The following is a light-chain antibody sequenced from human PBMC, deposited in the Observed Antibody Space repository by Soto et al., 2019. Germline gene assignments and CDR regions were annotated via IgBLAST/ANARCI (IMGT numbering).Light chain of an antibody. J-gene: IGKJ1*01. CDR2: DAS. V-gene: IGKV1-5*01. Sequence: DIQMTQSPSTLSASVGDRVTITCRASQSISNWLAWYQQRPGQAPKLLIYDASSLESGVPSTFSGSASGTEFTLTISSLQPDDFATYYCQQYNSYSPTFGQGTKVDIK. CDR1: QSISNW. CDR3: QQYNSYSPT.